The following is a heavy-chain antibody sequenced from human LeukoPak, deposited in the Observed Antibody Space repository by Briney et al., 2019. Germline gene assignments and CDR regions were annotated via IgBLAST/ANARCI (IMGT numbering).Heavy chain of an antibody. V-gene: IGHV4-4*02. J-gene: IGHJ4*02. Sequence: SGTLSLTCGVSGGSITSTNYWTWVRQPPGKGLEWIGEVNLQGSTNYNPSLMGRVAISVDMSENHISLQLTSVTAADTAVYYCARDSSGYREFDYWGQGTLVTVSS. CDR3: ARDSSGYREFDY. D-gene: IGHD3-22*01. CDR2: VNLQGST. CDR1: GGSITSTNY.